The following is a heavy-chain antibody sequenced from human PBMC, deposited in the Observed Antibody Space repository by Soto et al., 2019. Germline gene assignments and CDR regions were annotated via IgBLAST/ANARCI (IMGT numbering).Heavy chain of an antibody. Sequence: QVQLQESGPGLVKPSQTLSLICTVSGTPITSGGYYWSWIRQHPGKGLEWIGCIYSSGSTSYNPSLKSRLAMSVDTSKNQFSLSLSSVTAADTAVYYCTRGTLHWGQGTLVTVSS. CDR3: TRGTLH. CDR2: IYSSGST. J-gene: IGHJ4*02. V-gene: IGHV4-31*03. CDR1: GTPITSGGYY.